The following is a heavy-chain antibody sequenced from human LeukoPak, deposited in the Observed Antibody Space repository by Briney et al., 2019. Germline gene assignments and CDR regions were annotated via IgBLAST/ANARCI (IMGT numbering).Heavy chain of an antibody. CDR3: ARVLYGSGSSGRFDY. D-gene: IGHD3-10*01. J-gene: IGHJ4*02. CDR2: IYYSGST. CDR1: GGSISSSSYY. V-gene: IGHV4-39*01. Sequence: SETLSLTCTVSGGSISSSSYYWGWIRQPPGKGLEWIGSIYYSGSTYYNPSLKSRVTISVDTSKNQFSLKLSSVTAADTAVYYCARVLYGSGSSGRFDYWGQGTLVTVSS.